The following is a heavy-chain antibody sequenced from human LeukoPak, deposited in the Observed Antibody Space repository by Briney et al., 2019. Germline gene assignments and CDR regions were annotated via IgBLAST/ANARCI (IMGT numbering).Heavy chain of an antibody. CDR1: GGSISSYY. CDR2: IYYSGST. D-gene: IGHD3-16*01. CDR3: ARLAGEGYGFIDY. Sequence: SETLSLTCTVSGGSISSYYWSWIRQPPGKGLEWIGYIYYSGSTNYNSSLKSRVTISVDTSKNQFSLKLSSVTAADTAVYYCARLAGEGYGFIDYWGQGTLVTVSS. J-gene: IGHJ4*02. V-gene: IGHV4-59*08.